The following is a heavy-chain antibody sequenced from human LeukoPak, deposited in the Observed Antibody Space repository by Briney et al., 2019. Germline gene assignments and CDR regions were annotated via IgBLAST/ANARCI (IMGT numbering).Heavy chain of an antibody. D-gene: IGHD1-1*01. V-gene: IGHV3-7*01. Sequence: PGGSLRLSCAASGFTFSSYWMSWVRQAPGKGLEWVANIKQDGSEKYYADSVKGRFTISRDNAKNSLYLQMNSLRAEDTAVYYCARGHNWNDGNFDYWGQGTLVTVSS. CDR2: IKQDGSEK. CDR3: ARGHNWNDGNFDY. J-gene: IGHJ4*02. CDR1: GFTFSSYW.